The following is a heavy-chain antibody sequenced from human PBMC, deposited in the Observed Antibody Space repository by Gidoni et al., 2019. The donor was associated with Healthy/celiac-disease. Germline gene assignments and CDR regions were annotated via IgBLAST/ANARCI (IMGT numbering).Heavy chain of an antibody. D-gene: IGHD3-22*01. Sequence: DVQLVESGGGLVQPARSLRLSCAASGFTFDDYARHWVRQAPGKGVEWVSGISWNSGSIGYADSVKGRFTISRDNAKNSLYLQMNSLRAEDTALYYCAKDYYYDSSGYFGVGFDYWGQGTLVTVSS. CDR1: GFTFDDYA. CDR3: AKDYYYDSSGYFGVGFDY. V-gene: IGHV3-9*01. CDR2: ISWNSGSI. J-gene: IGHJ4*02.